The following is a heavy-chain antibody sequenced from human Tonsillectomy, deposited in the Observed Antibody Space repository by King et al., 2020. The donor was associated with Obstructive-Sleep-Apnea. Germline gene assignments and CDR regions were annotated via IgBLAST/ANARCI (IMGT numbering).Heavy chain of an antibody. D-gene: IGHD6-19*01. Sequence: VQLQESGPGLVKPSETLSLTCTVSGGSISSYYWSWIRQPPGKGLEWIGYIYYSGSTNYNPSLKSRVTISVDTSKNQFSLQLSSVTAADTAVYSCARHPGSQWLVRYFDYWGQGTLVTVSS. CDR2: IYYSGST. CDR1: GGSISSYY. V-gene: IGHV4-59*08. CDR3: ARHPGSQWLVRYFDY. J-gene: IGHJ4*02.